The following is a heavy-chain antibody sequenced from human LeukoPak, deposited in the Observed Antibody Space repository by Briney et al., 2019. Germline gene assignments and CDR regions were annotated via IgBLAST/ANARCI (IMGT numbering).Heavy chain of an antibody. Sequence: PSETLSLTCTISGGSISSSSYFWGWIRQPPGKGLEWIGSIYYSGSIYYNPSLKSRVTISVDTSKNQFSLKLSSVTAADTAVYYCARAGRTSGSFPNNWFDSWGQGTLVTVSS. J-gene: IGHJ5*01. CDR2: IYYSGSI. D-gene: IGHD1-26*01. CDR3: ARAGRTSGSFPNNWFDS. V-gene: IGHV4-39*07. CDR1: GGSISSSSYF.